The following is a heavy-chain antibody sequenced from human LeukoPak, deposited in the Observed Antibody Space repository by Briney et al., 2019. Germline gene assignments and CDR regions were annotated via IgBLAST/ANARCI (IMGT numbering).Heavy chain of an antibody. CDR1: GFTFSDYY. Sequence: GGSLRLSCAASGFTFSDYYMSWIRQAPGKGLEWVSYISSSGRTIYYADSVKGRFTISRDNAKNSLYLQMNSLRAEDTAVYYCARTPLGGAYYFDYWGQGTLVTVSS. V-gene: IGHV3-11*01. CDR2: ISSSGRTI. J-gene: IGHJ4*02. CDR3: ARTPLGGAYYFDY. D-gene: IGHD3-16*01.